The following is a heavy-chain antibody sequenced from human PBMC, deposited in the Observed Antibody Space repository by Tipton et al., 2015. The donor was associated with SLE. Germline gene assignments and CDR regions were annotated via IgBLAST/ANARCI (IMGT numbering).Heavy chain of an antibody. D-gene: IGHD1-26*01. J-gene: IGHJ4*02. CDR1: GFTFSNAW. CDR2: IKSKTDGGTT. CDR3: TTDSCGSLEDY. Sequence: SLRLSCAASGFTFSNAWMSWVRQAPGKGLEWVGRIKSKTDGGTTDYAAPVKGRFTISRDDSKNTLYLQTNSLKTEDTAVYYCTTDSCGSLEDYWGQGTLVTVSS. V-gene: IGHV3-15*01.